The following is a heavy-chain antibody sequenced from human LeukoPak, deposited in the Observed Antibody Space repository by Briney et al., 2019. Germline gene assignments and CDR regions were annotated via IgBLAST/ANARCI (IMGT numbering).Heavy chain of an antibody. Sequence: GASVKVSCKASGYTFTGYYMHWVRQAPGQGLEWMGWINPNSGGTNYAQKFQGRVTMTRDTSISTAYMELSRLRSDDTAVYYCARGTRRRQLLSGGDYWGQGTLVTVSS. D-gene: IGHD2-2*01. V-gene: IGHV1-2*02. CDR1: GYTFTGYY. CDR2: INPNSGGT. CDR3: ARGTRRRQLLSGGDY. J-gene: IGHJ4*02.